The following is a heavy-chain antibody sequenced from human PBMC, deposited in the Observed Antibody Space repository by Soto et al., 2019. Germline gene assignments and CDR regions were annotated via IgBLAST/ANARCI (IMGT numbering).Heavy chain of an antibody. CDR1: GFTFSSYT. D-gene: IGHD2-2*01. V-gene: IGHV3-21*01. CDR2: ISSSGSYK. Sequence: EVQLVESGGGLVKPGGSLRLSCGASGFTFSSYTLNWVRQAPGKGLEWVSSISSSGSYKYYADSVRGRFTISRDNAVNSVYLQMNSLRAEDTAVYYCAGDSFVVVPAAQAYSYYMDVWGKGTTVTVSS. CDR3: AGDSFVVVPAAQAYSYYMDV. J-gene: IGHJ6*03.